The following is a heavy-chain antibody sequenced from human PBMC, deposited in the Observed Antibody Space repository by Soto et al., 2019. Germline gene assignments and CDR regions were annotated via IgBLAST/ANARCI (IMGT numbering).Heavy chain of an antibody. Sequence: ASVKVSCKASGYTFTSYGISWVRQAPGQGLEWMGWISAYNGNTNYAQKLQGRVTMTTDTSTSTAYMELRSLRSDDTAVYYCARAPILPAAMYDYYYMDVWGKGTTVTVSS. CDR2: ISAYNGNT. CDR1: GYTFTSYG. V-gene: IGHV1-18*01. J-gene: IGHJ6*03. CDR3: ARAPILPAAMYDYYYMDV. D-gene: IGHD2-2*01.